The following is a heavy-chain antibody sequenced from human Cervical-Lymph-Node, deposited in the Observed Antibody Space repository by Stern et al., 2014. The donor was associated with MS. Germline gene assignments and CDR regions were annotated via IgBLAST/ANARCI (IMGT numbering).Heavy chain of an antibody. CDR1: GFIFSNSY. CDR2: ISPTGDTI. CDR3: ARERGASSWHDY. J-gene: IGHJ4*02. Sequence: VQLVESGGGLVKPGGSLRLSCAASGFIFSNSYMTWIRQAPGKGLEWISYISPTGDTIYSAASVKGRFTISRDNAPHSLYLQMNSLRAEATAVYYCARERGASSWHDYWGQGTLVTVSS. D-gene: IGHD6-13*01. V-gene: IGHV3-11*01.